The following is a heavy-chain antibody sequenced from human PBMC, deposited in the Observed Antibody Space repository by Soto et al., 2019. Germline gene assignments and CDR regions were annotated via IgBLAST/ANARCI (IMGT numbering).Heavy chain of an antibody. Sequence: GGSLRLSCAASGFIFTSYWMTWVRQAPGKGLEWVANINQHGRQKYYVDSVKGRFTISRDNAKNSVHLQMNSLRAEDTAVYYCERHWGEDGMDVWGQGNAVTVSS. CDR1: GFIFTSYW. CDR3: ERHWGEDGMDV. CDR2: INQHGRQK. D-gene: IGHD3-16*01. V-gene: IGHV3-7*03. J-gene: IGHJ6*02.